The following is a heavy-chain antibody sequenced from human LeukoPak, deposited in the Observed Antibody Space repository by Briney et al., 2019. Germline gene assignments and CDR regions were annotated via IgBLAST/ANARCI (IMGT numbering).Heavy chain of an antibody. J-gene: IGHJ4*02. CDR2: IKQDGSEK. CDR3: ASGGFWSGYDY. V-gene: IGHV3-7*01. Sequence: GGSLRLSCSASGFTFSTYWMSWVRQAPGKGLEWVANIKQDGSEKYYVDSVKGRFTISRDNAKNSLYLQMNSLRAEDTAVYYCASGGFWSGYDYWGQGTLVTVSS. CDR1: GFTFSTYW. D-gene: IGHD3-3*01.